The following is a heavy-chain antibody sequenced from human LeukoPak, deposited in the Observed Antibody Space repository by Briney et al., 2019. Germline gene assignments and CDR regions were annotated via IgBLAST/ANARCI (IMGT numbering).Heavy chain of an antibody. CDR2: ITSRDGTT. D-gene: IGHD3-22*01. J-gene: IGHJ5*02. CDR3: ARDRPNYYGSDGHYYRRDGDH. V-gene: IGHV3-23*01. Sequence: PGGSLRLSCEASGFTFSIYAMSWVRQTPGKELQWVSSITSRDGTTYYADSVKGRFTISRDNSENTLYLRMSSLRAEDTAIYYCARDRPNYYGSDGHYYRRDGDHWGQGTLVTVSS. CDR1: GFTFSIYA.